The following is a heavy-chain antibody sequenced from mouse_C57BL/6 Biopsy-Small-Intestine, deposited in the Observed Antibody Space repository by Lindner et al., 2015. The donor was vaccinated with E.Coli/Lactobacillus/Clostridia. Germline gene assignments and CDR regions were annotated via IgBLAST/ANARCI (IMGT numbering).Heavy chain of an antibody. CDR1: GYTFSNYA. D-gene: IGHD2-4*01. J-gene: IGHJ3*01. V-gene: IGHV1-4*01. CDR2: ISAFNGYT. CDR3: ARGMTMIRGVTSIPRDAFDL. Sequence: SVKVSCKASGYTFSNYAINWLRQAPGQGLEWMGWISAFNGYTKYTEKFQGRVTLTTDTSTTTAYMDLRSLRSDDTALYYCARGMTMIRGVTSIPRDAFDLWGQGTMVTVSS.